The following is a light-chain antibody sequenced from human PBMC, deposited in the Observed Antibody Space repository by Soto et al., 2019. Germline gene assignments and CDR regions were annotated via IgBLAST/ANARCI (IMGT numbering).Light chain of an antibody. V-gene: IGLV2-14*01. Sequence: QSALTQPASVSGSPGQSITISCTGTSSDVGGYNYVSWYQQHPGKAPKLIIYEVSNRPSGVSNRFSGSKSGNTASLTVSALQAEDEADYYCSSYSSVTTLWVFGGGTKLTVL. CDR3: SSYSSVTTLWV. J-gene: IGLJ3*02. CDR2: EVS. CDR1: SSDVGGYNY.